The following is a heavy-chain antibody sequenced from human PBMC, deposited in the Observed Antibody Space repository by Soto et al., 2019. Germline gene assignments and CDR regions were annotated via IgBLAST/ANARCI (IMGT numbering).Heavy chain of an antibody. CDR1: GYTFTSYY. CDR2: INPSGGST. J-gene: IGHJ3*02. Sequence: QVQLVQSGAEVKKPGASVKVSCKASGYTFTSYYMHWVRQAPGQGLEWMGIINPSGGSTSYAQKFQGRVTMTRDTSTSTVYMELSSLRSEDTAVYYCARAGGTTVVTPPPSDAFDIWGQGTMVTVSS. CDR3: ARAGGTTVVTPPPSDAFDI. D-gene: IGHD4-17*01. V-gene: IGHV1-46*01.